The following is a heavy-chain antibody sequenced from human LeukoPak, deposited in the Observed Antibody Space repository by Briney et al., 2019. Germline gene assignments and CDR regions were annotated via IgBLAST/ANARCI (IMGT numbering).Heavy chain of an antibody. D-gene: IGHD6-25*01. CDR3: ARSGGSFDY. CDR1: GFTFSRYA. J-gene: IGHJ4*02. CDR2: ISGSGGST. V-gene: IGHV3-23*01. Sequence: PGGSLRLSCAASGFTFSRYAVSWVRQAPGKGLEWVSAISGSGGSTYYADSVKGRFTISRGNSKNTLYLQMNSLRAEDTAVYYCARSGGSFDYWGQGTLVTVSS.